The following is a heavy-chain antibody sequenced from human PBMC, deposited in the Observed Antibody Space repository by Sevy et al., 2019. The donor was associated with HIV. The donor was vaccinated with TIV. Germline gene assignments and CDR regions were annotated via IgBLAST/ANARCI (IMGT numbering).Heavy chain of an antibody. V-gene: IGHV4-30-4*01. CDR1: GGSISNGDYY. J-gene: IGHJ4*02. Sequence: SETLSLTCIVSGGSISNGDYYWSWIRQPPGKGLEWIGYIYYSGSTNYNPSLKSRVTISVDTSNNQFSLNLGSVTAADTAVYYCARAQYYYDSSGYYVLPRYYFDYWGQGTLVTVSS. CDR3: ARAQYYYDSSGYYVLPRYYFDY. CDR2: IYYSGST. D-gene: IGHD3-22*01.